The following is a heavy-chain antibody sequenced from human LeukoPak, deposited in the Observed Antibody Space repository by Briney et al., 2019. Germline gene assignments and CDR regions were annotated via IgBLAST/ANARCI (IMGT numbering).Heavy chain of an antibody. J-gene: IGHJ4*02. CDR2: IVVGSGNT. Sequence: ASVKVSCKASGFTFTSSAVQWVRQARGQRLEWIGWIVVGSGNTNYAQKFQERVTITRDMSTSTAYMELSSLRSEDTAVYYCAAGYRGGGDCYYSNVFDYWGQGTLVTVSS. V-gene: IGHV1-58*01. D-gene: IGHD2-21*02. CDR1: GFTFTSSA. CDR3: AAGYRGGGDCYYSNVFDY.